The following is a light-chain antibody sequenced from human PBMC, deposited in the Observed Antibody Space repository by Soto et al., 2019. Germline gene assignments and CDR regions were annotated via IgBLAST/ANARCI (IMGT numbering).Light chain of an antibody. CDR1: QSVSSN. CDR3: QHYNNLPLT. V-gene: IGKV3-15*01. Sequence: EIVMTQSPATLSVSPGERATLSCGASQSVSSNLAWYQQKPGQPPRLLIYGASTRATGIPARFSGSGFGTEFTLTISSLQSEDFAVYYCQHYNNLPLTFGGGTKVDIK. CDR2: GAS. J-gene: IGKJ4*01.